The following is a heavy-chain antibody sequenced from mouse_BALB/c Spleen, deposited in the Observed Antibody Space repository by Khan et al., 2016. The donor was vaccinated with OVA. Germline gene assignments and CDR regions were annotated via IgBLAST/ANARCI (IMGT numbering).Heavy chain of an antibody. D-gene: IGHD2-2*01. Sequence: QVQLQQSGAELVKTGASVKLSCKASGYNFSSYYLYWVKQRPGQGLEWIGEINPNNGDSNFHEKFKSKATLTVDKSSYTAYMHFSSLTSEDSAVYYCTRSGYGSFAYWGQGTLVTVSA. V-gene: IGHV1S81*02. CDR3: TRSGYGSFAY. J-gene: IGHJ3*01. CDR2: INPNNGDS. CDR1: GYNFSSYY.